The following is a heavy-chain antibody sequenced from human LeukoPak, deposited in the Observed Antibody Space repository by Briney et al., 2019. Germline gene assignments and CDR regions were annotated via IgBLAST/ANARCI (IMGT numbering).Heavy chain of an antibody. D-gene: IGHD5-24*01. V-gene: IGHV1-18*01. CDR2: ISAYNGNT. CDR3: ARPQEEDGYNYNWAFDY. CDR1: GYTFTSYG. Sequence: ASVKVSCKASGYTFTSYGISWVRQAPGQGLEWMGWISAYNGNTNYAQKLQGRVTMATDTSTSTAYMELRSLRSDDTAVYYCARPQEEDGYNYNWAFDYWGQGTLVTVSS. J-gene: IGHJ4*02.